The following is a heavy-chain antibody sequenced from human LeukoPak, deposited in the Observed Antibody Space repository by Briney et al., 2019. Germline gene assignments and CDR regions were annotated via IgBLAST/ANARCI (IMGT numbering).Heavy chain of an antibody. Sequence: GGSLRLSCAASGFTFGSYSMNWVRQAPGKGLEWVSYISSSSSTIYYADSVKGRFTISRDNAKNSLYLQMNSLRAEDTAVYYCARGPPTGEFGDWYFDLWGRGTLVTVSS. D-gene: IGHD7-27*01. CDR2: ISSSSSTI. V-gene: IGHV3-48*01. CDR3: ARGPPTGEFGDWYFDL. CDR1: GFTFGSYS. J-gene: IGHJ2*01.